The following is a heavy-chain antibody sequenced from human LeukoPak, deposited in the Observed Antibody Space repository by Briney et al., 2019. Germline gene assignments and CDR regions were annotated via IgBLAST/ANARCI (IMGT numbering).Heavy chain of an antibody. CDR3: AKGGIRYFDW. D-gene: IGHD3-9*01. CDR1: GFTFDYSA. J-gene: IGHJ4*02. Sequence: GGSLRLSCAASGFTFDYSAMTWVRQAPEKGLEWVSTINTGDITFYANSVKGRFTISRDNSKNALFLQMNSLRAEDTAIYYCAKGGIRYFDWWGQGTLVTVSS. CDR2: INTGDIT. V-gene: IGHV3-23*01.